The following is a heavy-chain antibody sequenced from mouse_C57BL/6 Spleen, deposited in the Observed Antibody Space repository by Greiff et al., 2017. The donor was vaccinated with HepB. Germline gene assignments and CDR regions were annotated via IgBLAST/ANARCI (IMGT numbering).Heavy chain of an antibody. Sequence: QVQLQQPGTELVKPGASVKLSCKASGYTFTSYWMHWVKQRPGQGLEWIGNINPSNGGTNYNEKFKSKATLTVDKSSSTAYMQLSSLTSEDSAVYYCARPSYDYDELGVLYYYAMDYWGQGTSVTVSS. CDR3: ARPSYDYDELGVLYYYAMDY. CDR1: GYTFTSYW. J-gene: IGHJ4*01. D-gene: IGHD2-4*01. V-gene: IGHV1-53*01. CDR2: INPSNGGT.